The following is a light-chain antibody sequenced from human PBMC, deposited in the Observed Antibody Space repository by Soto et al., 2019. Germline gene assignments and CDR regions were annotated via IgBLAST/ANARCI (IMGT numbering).Light chain of an antibody. J-gene: IGKJ5*01. CDR3: QQRSNWPPIT. Sequence: DIVLIQSPATLSLSTGERATLSCRASQSVGSYLAWYQHKPVQAPRLLISDASNRATGIPARFSGSGSETDFTLTISSLEPEDAAVYYCQQRSNWPPITFGQGTRLEIK. CDR1: QSVGSY. CDR2: DAS. V-gene: IGKV3-11*01.